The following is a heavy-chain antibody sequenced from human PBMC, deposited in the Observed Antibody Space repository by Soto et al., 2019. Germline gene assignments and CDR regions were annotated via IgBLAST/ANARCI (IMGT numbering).Heavy chain of an antibody. Sequence: EVQVVESGGGLVQPGGSLRLSCTASGFTFSNYWMSWVRQAPGKGLEWVANIKKDESEKHYVDSVKGRFTISRNNARKSLYLQMDSLRVEDTAVYYWAREGDVVTTSTTAFYYGMDVWGQGTTVTVS. CDR2: IKKDESEK. CDR1: GFTFSNYW. CDR3: AREGDVVTTSTTAFYYGMDV. J-gene: IGHJ6*02. V-gene: IGHV3-7*01. D-gene: IGHD4-17*01.